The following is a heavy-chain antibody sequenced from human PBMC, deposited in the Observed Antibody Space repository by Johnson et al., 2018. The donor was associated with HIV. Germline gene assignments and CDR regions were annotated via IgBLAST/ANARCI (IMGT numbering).Heavy chain of an antibody. J-gene: IGHJ3*02. CDR1: GFTFSTFVNAW. Sequence: VQLVESGGGLVKPGGSLRLSCAASGFTFSTFVNAWMNWVRQAPGKGLDWVGHIKSKTDGGTTDYAAPVKGRFTISRDDSKNTLYLKMNSLKTEDTAVYYCTTDRGSSSSEEDAFDIWGQGTMVTVSS. CDR2: IKSKTDGGTT. CDR3: TTDRGSSSSEEDAFDI. D-gene: IGHD6-13*01. V-gene: IGHV3-15*01.